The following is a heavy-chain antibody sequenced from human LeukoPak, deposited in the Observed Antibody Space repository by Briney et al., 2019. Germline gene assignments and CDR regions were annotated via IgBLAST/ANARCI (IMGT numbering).Heavy chain of an antibody. CDR1: GFTFSSYS. CDR2: ISSSSSYI. J-gene: IGHJ4*02. V-gene: IGHV3-21*01. D-gene: IGHD5-24*01. Sequence: GGSLRLSCAASGFTFSSYSMNWVRQAPGKGLEWVSSISSSSSYIYYADSVKGRFTISRDNAKNSLYLQMNSLRAEDTAVYYCARGSPMATISKFDYWGQGTLVTVSS. CDR3: ARGSPMATISKFDY.